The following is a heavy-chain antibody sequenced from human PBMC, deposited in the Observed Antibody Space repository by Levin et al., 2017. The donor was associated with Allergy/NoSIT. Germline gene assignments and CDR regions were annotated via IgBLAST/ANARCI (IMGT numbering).Heavy chain of an antibody. CDR3: ARDLAAAAY. V-gene: IGHV3-21*01. CDR1: GFTFSTYS. J-gene: IGHJ4*02. D-gene: IGHD6-13*01. Sequence: GESLKISCAASGFTFSTYSMNWVRQAPGKGLEWVSSISSSSSDVYYADSVKGRFTISRDDAKDSLYLQMNSLRAEDTAVYYCARDLAAAAYWGQGTLVTVSS. CDR2: ISSSSSDV.